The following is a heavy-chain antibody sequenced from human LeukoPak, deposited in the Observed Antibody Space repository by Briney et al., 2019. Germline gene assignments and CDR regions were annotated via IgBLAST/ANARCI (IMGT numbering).Heavy chain of an antibody. D-gene: IGHD6-13*01. Sequence: SETLSLTCTVSGYSISSGYYWSWIRQPPGKGLEWMGYISYSGSTNYNPSLKSRVTISLETSKNQFSLKLSSVTAADTAVYYCASLRVGSSFGYQYYIDVWGKGTTVTVSS. CDR1: GYSISSGYY. J-gene: IGHJ6*03. CDR3: ASLRVGSSFGYQYYIDV. CDR2: ISYSGST. V-gene: IGHV4-61*01.